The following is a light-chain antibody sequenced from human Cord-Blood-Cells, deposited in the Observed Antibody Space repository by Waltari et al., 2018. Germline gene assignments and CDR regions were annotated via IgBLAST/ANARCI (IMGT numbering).Light chain of an antibody. V-gene: IGKV1-13*02. CDR2: DAS. CDR1: QGISSA. J-gene: IGKJ4*02. CDR3: QQFNSYPPFT. Sequence: AIQLTQSPSSLSAYVGDRFTLTCRASQGISSALAWYQQQPGKAPKHLIYDASSLESGVPSRFSGSGSWTDFTLTVSSLQSEDFATYYCQQFNSYPPFTFGGGTKVEIK.